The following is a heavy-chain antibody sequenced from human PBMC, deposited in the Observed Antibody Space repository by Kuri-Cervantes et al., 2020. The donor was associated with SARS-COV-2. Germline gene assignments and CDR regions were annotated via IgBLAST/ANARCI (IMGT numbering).Heavy chain of an antibody. V-gene: IGHV3-48*01. J-gene: IGHJ6*03. CDR2: ISSSSSTI. D-gene: IGHD2-2*01. CDR1: GFTFSSYS. CDR3: ARGEYCSSTSCYYYYYMDV. Sequence: GESLKISCADSGFTFSSYSMNWVRQAPGKGLEWVSYISSSSSTIYYADSVKGRFTISRDNAKNSLYLQMNSLRAEDTAVYYCARGEYCSSTSCYYYYYMDVWGKGTTVTVSS.